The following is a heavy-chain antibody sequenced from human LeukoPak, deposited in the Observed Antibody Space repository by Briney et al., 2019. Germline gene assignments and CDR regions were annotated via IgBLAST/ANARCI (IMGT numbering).Heavy chain of an antibody. CDR1: GFTFSSYG. J-gene: IGHJ4*02. CDR2: IWYDGTNK. CDR3: ARAAYDSSGYLTL. D-gene: IGHD3-22*01. V-gene: IGHV3-33*01. Sequence: GGSLRLSCAASGFTFSSYGMHWVRQAPGKGLEWVAAIWYDGTNKYYADSVKGRFTISRDSSKNTLYLQMNSLRAEDTALYYCARAAYDSSGYLTLWGQGTLVTVSS.